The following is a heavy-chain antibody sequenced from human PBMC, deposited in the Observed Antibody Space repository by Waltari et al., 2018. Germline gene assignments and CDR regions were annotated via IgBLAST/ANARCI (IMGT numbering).Heavy chain of an antibody. CDR2: IFPSGSN. D-gene: IGHD3-16*01. CDR1: DFSIRSHYY. V-gene: IGHV4-38-2*01. Sequence: QVPLQESGPGLVKPSETLSLTCAVSDFSIRSHYYWGWIRPPPGKGLPWMGSIFPSGSNYDNPSLTRRVTISLDTSKNPFSLGLSSGTAADTALYYCARGGATGGAKYYFDYWGQGSLVTVSS. CDR3: ARGGATGGAKYYFDY. J-gene: IGHJ4*02.